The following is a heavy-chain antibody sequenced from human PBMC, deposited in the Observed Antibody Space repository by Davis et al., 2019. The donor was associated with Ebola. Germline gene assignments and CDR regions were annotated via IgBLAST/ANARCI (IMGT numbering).Heavy chain of an antibody. CDR1: GFTFTSYA. D-gene: IGHD3-10*01. CDR2: ISDSGRST. J-gene: IGHJ4*02. V-gene: IGHV3-23*01. CDR3: ARGLWFGELSRGIFDY. Sequence: PGGSLRLSCAASGFTFTSYAMSWVRQAPGKGLEWVSAISDSGRSTDYADSVKGRFTISRDNSKNTLYLQMNSLRAEDTAVYYCARGLWFGELSRGIFDYWGQGTLVTVSS.